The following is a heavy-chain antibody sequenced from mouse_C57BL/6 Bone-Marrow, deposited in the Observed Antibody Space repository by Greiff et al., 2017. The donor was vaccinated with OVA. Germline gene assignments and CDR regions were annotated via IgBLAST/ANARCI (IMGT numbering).Heavy chain of an antibody. CDR3: ARKGCYGWFAY. J-gene: IGHJ3*01. CDR1: GFSLTSYG. Sequence: QVQLQQSGPGLVQPSQSLSITCTVSGFSLTSYGVHWVRQSPGKGLEWLGVIWSGGSTDYNAAFISRLSISKDNPKSQVFFKMNGLQADDTAIYYGARKGCYGWFAYWGQGTLVTVSA. D-gene: IGHD1-1*01. V-gene: IGHV2-2*01. CDR2: IWSGGST.